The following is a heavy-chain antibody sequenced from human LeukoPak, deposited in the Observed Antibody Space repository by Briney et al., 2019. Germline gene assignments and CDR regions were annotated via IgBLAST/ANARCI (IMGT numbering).Heavy chain of an antibody. J-gene: IGHJ5*02. CDR2: ISYDGSNE. V-gene: IGHV3-30-3*01. D-gene: IGHD6-13*01. CDR3: ARSRAPYQAAAGTFWFDP. CDR1: GFTFSSYA. Sequence: AGGSLRLSCSASGFTFSSYAMHWVRQAPGKGLEWVAVISYDGSNEYYADSVKGRFTVSRDNSNNTMYLQMNSLKPEDTAVYYCARSRAPYQAAAGTFWFDPWGQGTLVTVSS.